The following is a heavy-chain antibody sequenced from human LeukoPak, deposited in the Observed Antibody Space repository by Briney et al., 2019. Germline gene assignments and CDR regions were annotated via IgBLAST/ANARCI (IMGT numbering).Heavy chain of an antibody. V-gene: IGHV1-69*04. D-gene: IGHD2-15*01. Sequence: GASVKVSCKASGGTFSSYAISWVRQAPGQGLEWMGRIIPILGIANYAQKFQGRVTITADKYTSTAYMELSSLRSEDTAVYYCARGWGRYVVVVAAFDYYYYGMDVWGQGTTVTVSS. CDR3: ARGWGRYVVVVAAFDYYYYGMDV. CDR1: GGTFSSYA. J-gene: IGHJ6*02. CDR2: IIPILGIA.